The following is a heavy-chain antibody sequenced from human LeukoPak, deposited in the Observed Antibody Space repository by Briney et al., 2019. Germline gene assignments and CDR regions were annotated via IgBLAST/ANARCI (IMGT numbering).Heavy chain of an antibody. D-gene: IGHD4-17*01. V-gene: IGHV3-21*01. CDR3: ASYSYGDYVLDY. CDR2: ISSSSYI. Sequence: GGSLRLSCAASGFTFSSYSMNWVRQAPGKGLEWVSSISSSSYIYYADSVKGRFTISRDNAKNSLYLQMNSLRAEDTAVYYCASYSYGDYVLDYWGQGTLVTVSS. J-gene: IGHJ4*02. CDR1: GFTFSSYS.